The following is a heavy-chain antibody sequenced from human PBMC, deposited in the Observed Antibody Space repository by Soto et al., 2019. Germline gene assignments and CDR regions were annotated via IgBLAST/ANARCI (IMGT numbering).Heavy chain of an antibody. CDR2: ISHTDRLT. CDR3: ARDTGRASADL. V-gene: IGHV3-48*03. Sequence: EVQLAESGGDLVQPGGSLRLLCVGSGFTFSYYEMNWVRQAPGKGLERVAFISHTDRLTHYPDSVKGRFTISRDNAQNSLYLEMTSLRVEDTGVYYCARDTGRASADLWGQGTLVTVSS. J-gene: IGHJ5*02. D-gene: IGHD6-13*01. CDR1: GFTFSYYE.